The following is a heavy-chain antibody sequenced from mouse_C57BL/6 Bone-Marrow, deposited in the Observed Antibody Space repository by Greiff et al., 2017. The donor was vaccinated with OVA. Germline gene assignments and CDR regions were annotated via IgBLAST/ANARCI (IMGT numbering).Heavy chain of an antibody. CDR1: GYTFTSYW. CDR3: TRWGQLRLRYYFDY. V-gene: IGHV1-5*01. J-gene: IGHJ2*01. D-gene: IGHD3-2*02. CDR2: IYPGNGDT. Sequence: VQLKESGTVLARPGASVKMSCKTSGYTFTSYWMNWVNQRPGQGLEWIGAIYPGNGDTSYNQKFKGKAKLTAGTSASTAYMEISSLTTDDSAVYYCTRWGQLRLRYYFDYGGRGTALTVTA.